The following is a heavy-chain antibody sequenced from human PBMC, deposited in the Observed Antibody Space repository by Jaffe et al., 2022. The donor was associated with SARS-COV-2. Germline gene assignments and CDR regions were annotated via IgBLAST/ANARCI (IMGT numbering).Heavy chain of an antibody. Sequence: QVQLVESGGGVVQPGRSLRLSCAASGFTFSSYGMHWVRQAPGKGLEWVAVISYDGSNKYYADSVKGRFTISRDNSKNTLYLQMNSLRAEDTAVYYCAKDESAAMDYYFDYWGQGTLVTVSS. D-gene: IGHD2-2*01. V-gene: IGHV3-30*18. CDR2: ISYDGSNK. CDR1: GFTFSSYG. J-gene: IGHJ4*02. CDR3: AKDESAAMDYYFDY.